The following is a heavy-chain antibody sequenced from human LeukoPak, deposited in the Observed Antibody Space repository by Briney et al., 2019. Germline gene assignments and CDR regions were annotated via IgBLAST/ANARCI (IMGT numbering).Heavy chain of an antibody. D-gene: IGHD2-2*01. V-gene: IGHV4-61*02. CDR1: GGSISSGSYY. CDR3: ARHLGVVVPAAPGRMGSYYYYYYMDV. Sequence: PSETLSLTCTVSGGSISSGSYYWSWIRQPAGKGLEWIGRIYTSGSTNYNPSLKSRVTISVDTSKNQFSLKLSSVTAADTAVYYCARHLGVVVPAAPGRMGSYYYYYYMDVWGKGTTVTVSS. J-gene: IGHJ6*03. CDR2: IYTSGST.